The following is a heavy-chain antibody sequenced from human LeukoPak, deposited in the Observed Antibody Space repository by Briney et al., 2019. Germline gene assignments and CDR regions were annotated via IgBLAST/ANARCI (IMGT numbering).Heavy chain of an antibody. CDR3: ARRDGYTHDAFDI. V-gene: IGHV3-30*03. Sequence: GGSLRLSCAASGFTFSSYGMHWVRQAPGKGLEWVAVISYDGSNKYYADSVKGRFTISRDNSKNTLYLQMNSLRAEDTAVYYCARRDGYTHDAFDIWGQGTMVTVSS. J-gene: IGHJ3*02. CDR1: GFTFSSYG. D-gene: IGHD5-24*01. CDR2: ISYDGSNK.